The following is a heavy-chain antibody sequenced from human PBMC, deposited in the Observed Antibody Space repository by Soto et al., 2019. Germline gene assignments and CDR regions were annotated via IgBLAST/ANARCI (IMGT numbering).Heavy chain of an antibody. J-gene: IGHJ4*02. CDR3: ARDQPGYSYGYGLGY. CDR2: ISSSSRYI. CDR1: GFTFSSYS. V-gene: IGHV3-21*01. Sequence: EVQLVESGGGLVKPGGSLRLSCAASGFTFSSYSMNWVRQAPGKGLEWVSSISSSSRYIYYADSVKGRFTISRDNANNSLYLQMNSLRAEDTAVYYCARDQPGYSYGYGLGYWGQGTLVTVSS. D-gene: IGHD5-18*01.